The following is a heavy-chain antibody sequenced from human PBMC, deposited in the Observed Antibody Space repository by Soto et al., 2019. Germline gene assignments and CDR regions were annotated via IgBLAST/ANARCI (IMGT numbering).Heavy chain of an antibody. V-gene: IGHV4-31*03. CDR2: IYYSGNT. CDR1: GGPLSSGSYY. J-gene: IGHJ6*02. CDR3: ARDRLMATAGTARHYFGLDV. D-gene: IGHD5-18*01. Sequence: PSETLSLTCTVSGGPLSSGSYYWSWIRQSPGQGLEWIGYIYYSGNTYYNPSLKSRLTISVDTSKNQFSLNLSSVTAADTAVYYCARDRLMATAGTARHYFGLDVWGQGTTVTVSS.